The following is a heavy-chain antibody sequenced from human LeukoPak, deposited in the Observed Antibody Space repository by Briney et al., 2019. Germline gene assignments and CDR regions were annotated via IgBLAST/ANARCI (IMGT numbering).Heavy chain of an antibody. J-gene: IGHJ3*02. CDR3: ARDPGGGYKDDALDI. CDR1: GGSISTNNW. Sequence: SETLSLTCTVSGGSISTNNWWTWVRQPPGKGLEWIGEIYHTGNTNYNPSLKSRLTMSVDKSKNQFALRLYSVPAADTAVYYCARDPGGGYKDDALDIWGQGTMVTVTS. V-gene: IGHV4-4*02. CDR2: IYHTGNT. D-gene: IGHD5-12*01.